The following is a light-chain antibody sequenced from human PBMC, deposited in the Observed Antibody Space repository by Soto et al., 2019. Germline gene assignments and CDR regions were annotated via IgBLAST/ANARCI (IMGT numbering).Light chain of an antibody. CDR2: GAS. CDR3: QQYGSSPLYT. CDR1: QSVSSSD. Sequence: EIVLTQSQGTLSLSPGDTATLSCRASQSVSSSDFAWYQKKAAQAPRLLIYGASSRATGIPDRFSGRGSGTNVTLTISRLEPEDFAVYYCQQYGSSPLYTFGQGTKLEI. V-gene: IGKV3-20*01. J-gene: IGKJ2*01.